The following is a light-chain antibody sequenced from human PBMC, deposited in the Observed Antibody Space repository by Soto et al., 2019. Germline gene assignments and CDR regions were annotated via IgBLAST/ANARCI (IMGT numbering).Light chain of an antibody. V-gene: IGKV3-20*01. CDR3: QQYGSSPRT. J-gene: IGKJ1*01. CDR2: DVS. Sequence: EIVLTQSPGTLSLSPGERAALSCRASRSLSSTSLAWYQQRPGQAPRLLLYDVSSRATGIPDRFSGSGSGTDFTLTINRLGPDDFAVYYCQQYGSSPRTFGQGTKVEIK. CDR1: RSLSSTS.